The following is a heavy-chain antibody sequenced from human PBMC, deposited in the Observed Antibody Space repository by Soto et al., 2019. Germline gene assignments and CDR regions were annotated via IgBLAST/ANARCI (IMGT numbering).Heavy chain of an antibody. D-gene: IGHD3-22*01. CDR3: ARFSPPRKSYDSNPGWFDP. CDR1: GGSISSYY. V-gene: IGHV4-59*01. Sequence: SETLSLTCTVSGGSISSYYCSWIRQSPGKGLEWIGYVSSTGNTNYNPSLKSRVTLSLDTSTNEVSLSLASVTAADAAVYFCARFSPPRKSYDSNPGWFDPWGQGILVTVSS. CDR2: VSSTGNT. J-gene: IGHJ5*02.